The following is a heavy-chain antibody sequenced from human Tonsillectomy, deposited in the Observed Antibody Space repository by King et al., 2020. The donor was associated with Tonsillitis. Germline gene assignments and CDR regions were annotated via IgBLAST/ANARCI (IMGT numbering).Heavy chain of an antibody. CDR3: ARDSIQLWLGGPFAY. J-gene: IGHJ4*02. CDR1: GFTFSSYG. V-gene: IGHV3-33*08. Sequence: VQLVESGGGVVQPGRSLRLSCAASGFTFSSYGMHWVRQAPGKGLEWVAVIWYDGSNKYYADSVKGRFTISRDNSKNTLYLQMNSLRAEDTAVYYCARDSIQLWLGGPFAYWGQGTLVTVSS. D-gene: IGHD5-18*01. CDR2: IWYDGSNK.